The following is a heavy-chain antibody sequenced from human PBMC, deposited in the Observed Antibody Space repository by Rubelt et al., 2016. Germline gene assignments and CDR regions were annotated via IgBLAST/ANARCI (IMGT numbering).Heavy chain of an antibody. CDR2: GST. J-gene: IGHJ4*02. Sequence: GSTYYNPSLKSRVTISVDTSKNQFSLKLSSVTAADTAVYYCARVGVSRAFDYWGQGTLVTVSS. CDR3: ARVGVSRAFDY. D-gene: IGHD3-3*01. V-gene: IGHV4-39*07.